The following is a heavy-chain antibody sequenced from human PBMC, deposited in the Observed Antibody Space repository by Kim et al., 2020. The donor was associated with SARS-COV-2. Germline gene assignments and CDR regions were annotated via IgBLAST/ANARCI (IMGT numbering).Heavy chain of an antibody. V-gene: IGHV3-7*01. Sequence: GGSLRLSCTASGFTFNTFWMSWVRQAPGKGLEWVANINQDGSEKKYVDSVKGRFTISRDNAKKSVHPQMNSLRVEDSAVYYCARDAWAQRGTEGFDYWGQGTLVTVSS. J-gene: IGHJ4*02. CDR2: INQDGSEK. D-gene: IGHD7-27*01. CDR1: GFTFNTFW. CDR3: ARDAWAQRGTEGFDY.